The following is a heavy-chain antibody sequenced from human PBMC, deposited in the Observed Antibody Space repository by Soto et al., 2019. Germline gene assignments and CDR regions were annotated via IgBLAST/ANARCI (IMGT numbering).Heavy chain of an antibody. CDR2: IYYSGST. CDR3: ARMVGGSGSYYLNWFDP. CDR1: GGSISSYY. D-gene: IGHD3-10*01. Sequence: SETLSLTCTVSGGSISSYYWSWIRQPPGKGLEWIGYIYYSGSTNYNPSLKSRVTISVDTSKNQFSLKLSSVTAADTAVYYCARMVGGSGSYYLNWFDPWGQGTLVTVSS. J-gene: IGHJ5*02. V-gene: IGHV4-59*08.